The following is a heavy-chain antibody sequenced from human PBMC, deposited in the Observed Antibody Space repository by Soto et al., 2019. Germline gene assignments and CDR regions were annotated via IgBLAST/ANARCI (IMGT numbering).Heavy chain of an antibody. J-gene: IGHJ5*02. Sequence: QVQLQESGPGLVKPSQTLALTCTVSGGSIINGDTYLNWIRQHPEKGLEWMGYINYRGTTHYNPALKSRILISIDTSKNQFSLRLTSVKAADTAVYYCARDAPGVAPSWGQGTLVTVSS. CDR3: ARDAPGVAPS. CDR1: GGSIINGDTY. CDR2: INYRGTT. D-gene: IGHD2-15*01. V-gene: IGHV4-31*03.